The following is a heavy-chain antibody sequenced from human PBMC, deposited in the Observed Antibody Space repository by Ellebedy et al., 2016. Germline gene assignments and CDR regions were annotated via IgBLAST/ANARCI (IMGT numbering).Heavy chain of an antibody. V-gene: IGHV4-30-4*01. Sequence: SETLSLTXTVSGGSIGSGDYYWSWIRQPPGRGLEWVAYLYFNGRTYFNPSLKSRVTMSVDTSKNQFSLKLSSVTAADTAVYYCAKDESSWFSNWFDPWGQGTLVTVSS. CDR3: AKDESSWFSNWFDP. CDR2: LYFNGRT. D-gene: IGHD6-13*01. J-gene: IGHJ5*02. CDR1: GGSIGSGDYY.